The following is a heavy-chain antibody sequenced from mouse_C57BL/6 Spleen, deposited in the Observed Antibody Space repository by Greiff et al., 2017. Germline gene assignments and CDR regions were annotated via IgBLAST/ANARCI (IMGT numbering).Heavy chain of an antibody. CDR1: GYTFTDYN. CDR2: INPNNGGT. CDR3: ARSLPYYYAMDY. Sequence: EVHLVESGPELVKPGASVKMSCKASGYTFTDYNMHWVKQSHGKSLEWIGYINPNNGGTSYNQKFKGKATLTVNKSSSTAYMELRSLTSEDSAVYYCARSLPYYYAMDYWGQGTSVTVSS. V-gene: IGHV1-22*01. J-gene: IGHJ4*01.